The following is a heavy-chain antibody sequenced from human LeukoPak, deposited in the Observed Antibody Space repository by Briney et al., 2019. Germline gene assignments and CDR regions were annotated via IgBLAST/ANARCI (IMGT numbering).Heavy chain of an antibody. Sequence: SQTLSLTCTVSGGSISSGGYYWSWIRQHPGKGLEWIGYIYYSGSTYYNPSLKSRVTISVDTSKNQFSLKLSSVTAANTAVYYCVTAGVSYGDYKYYFDYWGQGTLVTVSS. CDR3: VTAGVSYGDYKYYFDY. J-gene: IGHJ4*02. CDR2: IYYSGST. CDR1: GGSISSGGYY. D-gene: IGHD4-17*01. V-gene: IGHV4-31*03.